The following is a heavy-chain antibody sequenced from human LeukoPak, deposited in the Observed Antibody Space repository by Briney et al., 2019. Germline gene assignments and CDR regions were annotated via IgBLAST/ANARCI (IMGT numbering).Heavy chain of an antibody. CDR1: GYTFTDYY. CDR3: AVRAIDY. Sequence: ASVKVSCKASGYTFTDYYMHWVRQAPGQGLEWMGWINPNSGGTNYAQKFQGRVTTTRDTSISTAYMELSRLRSDDTAVYFCAVRAIDYWGQGTLVTVSS. J-gene: IGHJ4*02. D-gene: IGHD4/OR15-4a*01. V-gene: IGHV1-2*02. CDR2: INPNSGGT.